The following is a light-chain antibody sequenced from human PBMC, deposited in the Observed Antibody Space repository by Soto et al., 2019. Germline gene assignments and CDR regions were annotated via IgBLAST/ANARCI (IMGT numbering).Light chain of an antibody. J-gene: IGLJ1*01. V-gene: IGLV2-14*03. CDR3: SSHTTSNTRV. CDR1: SSDVGAYDF. Sequence: QSVLTQPASVSGSPGQSIAISCTGTSSDVGAYDFVSWYQQHPDKAPKLLIYEVSNRPSGVSDRFSGSKSVNTATLTISGLQAEDEADYYCSSHTTSNTRVFGTRTKVTVL. CDR2: EVS.